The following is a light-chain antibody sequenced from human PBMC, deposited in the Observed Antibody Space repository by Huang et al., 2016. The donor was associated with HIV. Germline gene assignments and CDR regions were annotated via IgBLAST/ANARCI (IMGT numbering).Light chain of an antibody. Sequence: DIQMTQSPSTLSASVGARVTITFRASQSVVNWLAGYQQNPGQAPKRLIYTASTLQNGVPSRFSGSGSETEFTLTINSLQPDDFATYYCQQYNRFYTFGQGTRLDIK. V-gene: IGKV1-5*03. CDR3: QQYNRFYT. J-gene: IGKJ2*01. CDR2: TAS. CDR1: QSVVNW.